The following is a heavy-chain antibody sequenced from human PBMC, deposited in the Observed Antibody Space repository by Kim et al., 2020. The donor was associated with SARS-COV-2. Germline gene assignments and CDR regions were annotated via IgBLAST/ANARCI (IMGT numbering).Heavy chain of an antibody. Sequence: ASVKVSCKASGYTFTSYAIHWVRQAPGQGLEWMGWINACNGNTKYSQKLQGRVTITRDTSASTAYMELSSLRSEDTAVYYCARARPSVLGVILYYYYGM. V-gene: IGHV1-3*01. CDR3: ARARPSVLGVILYYYYGM. J-gene: IGHJ6*01. D-gene: IGHD3-10*01. CDR2: INACNGNT. CDR1: GYTFTSYA.